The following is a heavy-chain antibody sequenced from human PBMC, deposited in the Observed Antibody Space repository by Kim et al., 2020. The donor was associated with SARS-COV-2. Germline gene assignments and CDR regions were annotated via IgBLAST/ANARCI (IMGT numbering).Heavy chain of an antibody. D-gene: IGHD2-21*02. Sequence: SQTLSLTCTVSGGSISSYYWSWIRQPPGKGLEWIGYIYYSGSTNYNPSLKSRVTISVDTSKNQFSLKLSSVTAADTAVYYCARALAYCGGDCYSSLYYYYGMDVWGQGTTVTVSS. J-gene: IGHJ6*02. CDR2: IYYSGST. CDR3: ARALAYCGGDCYSSLYYYYGMDV. CDR1: GGSISSYY. V-gene: IGHV4-59*01.